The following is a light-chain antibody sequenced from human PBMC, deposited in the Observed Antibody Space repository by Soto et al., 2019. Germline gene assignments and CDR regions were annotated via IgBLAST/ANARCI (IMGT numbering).Light chain of an antibody. CDR1: SGQSSYA. CDR2: LNSDGSH. V-gene: IGLV4-69*01. CDR3: QTWGTGIHWV. J-gene: IGLJ3*02. Sequence: QPVLTQSPSASASLGASVKLTCTLSSGQSSYAIAWHQQQPEKGPRYLMKLNSDGSHSKGDGIPDRFSGSSSGAERYLTISSLQSEDEADYSCQTWGTGIHWVFGGGTKVTVL.